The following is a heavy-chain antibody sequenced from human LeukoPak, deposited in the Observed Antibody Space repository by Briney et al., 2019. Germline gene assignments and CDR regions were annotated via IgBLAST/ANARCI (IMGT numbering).Heavy chain of an antibody. Sequence: ASVKVSCKASGYTFTNYYMDWVRQAPGQGLEWMGIINPSGGYTRFAQKFQGRVTMTLDTSTSTVFLELSSLRSEDSAVYYCARGGYLTAVAGNWFDPWGQGTLVTVSS. CDR1: GYTFTNYY. CDR2: INPSGGYT. CDR3: ARGGYLTAVAGNWFDP. V-gene: IGHV1-46*01. J-gene: IGHJ5*02. D-gene: IGHD6-19*01.